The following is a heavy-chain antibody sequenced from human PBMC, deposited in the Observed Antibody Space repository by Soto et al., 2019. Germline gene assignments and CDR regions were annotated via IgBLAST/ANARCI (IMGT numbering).Heavy chain of an antibody. CDR2: IYYSGST. V-gene: IGHV4-59*01. J-gene: IGHJ6*02. D-gene: IGHD4-4*01. Sequence: QVQLQESGPGLVKPSETLSLTCTVSGGSISSYYWSWIRQPPGKGLELIGYIYYSGSTNYNPSLKSRVTISVDTHKNPFSLKLSSVTAEDTAVYYCARGASDYSKLYYYGMDVWCQGTTVSVSS. CDR1: GGSISSYY. CDR3: ARGASDYSKLYYYGMDV.